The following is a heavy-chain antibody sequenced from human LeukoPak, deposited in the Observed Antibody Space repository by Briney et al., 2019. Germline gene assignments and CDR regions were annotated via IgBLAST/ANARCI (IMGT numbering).Heavy chain of an antibody. Sequence: GGSLRLSCAASGFTFSSYAMSWVRQAPGKGLEWVSAISGSGGSTYYADSVKGRFTISRDNSKNTLYLQMNSLRAEDTAVYYCAKEGGQQLAREYYFDYWGQGTLVTVSS. J-gene: IGHJ4*02. D-gene: IGHD6-13*01. V-gene: IGHV3-23*01. CDR2: ISGSGGST. CDR3: AKEGGQQLAREYYFDY. CDR1: GFTFSSYA.